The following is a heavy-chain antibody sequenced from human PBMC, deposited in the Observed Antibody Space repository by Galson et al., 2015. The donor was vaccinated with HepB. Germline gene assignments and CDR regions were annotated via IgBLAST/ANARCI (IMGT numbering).Heavy chain of an antibody. CDR1: GGSISSSSYY. CDR3: ARQEWSYYYDSSGYSEDY. V-gene: IGHV4-39*01. CDR2: IYYSGSA. Sequence: SETLSLTCTVSGGSISSSSYYWGWIRQPPGKGLEWIGSIYYSGSAYYNPSLKSRVTISVDTSKNQFSLKLSSVTAADTAVYYCARQEWSYYYDSSGYSEDYWGQGTLVTVSS. J-gene: IGHJ4*02. D-gene: IGHD3-22*01.